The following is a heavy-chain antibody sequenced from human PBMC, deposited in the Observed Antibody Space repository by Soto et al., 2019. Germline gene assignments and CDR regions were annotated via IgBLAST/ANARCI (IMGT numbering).Heavy chain of an antibody. Sequence: QVPLVQSGAEVKKPGASVKVSCKASGYTFTSYGISWVRQVPGQGLEWMGWISAYNGNTNYAQKLQGRVTMTTDTSTSTAYMELRSLRSDDTAVYYCASKEGSRTAYDYYYGMDVWGQGTTVTVSS. CDR3: ASKEGSRTAYDYYYGMDV. CDR2: ISAYNGNT. D-gene: IGHD3-9*01. CDR1: GYTFTSYG. J-gene: IGHJ6*02. V-gene: IGHV1-18*01.